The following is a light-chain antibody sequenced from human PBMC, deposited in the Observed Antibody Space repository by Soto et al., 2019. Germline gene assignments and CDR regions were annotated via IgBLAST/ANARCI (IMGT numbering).Light chain of an antibody. CDR1: ERVGKYI. J-gene: IGKJ1*01. CDR2: ETS. Sequence: DIVLTQSPGTLSLSPGESGTLSCRASERVGKYILAWDHHKRGQGPRLLIYETSNRATGIPDRFSGSGSGTDFTLNITRLEPEDSAVYYCLQHSGTSPKTFGQGTKVDIK. CDR3: LQHSGTSPKT. V-gene: IGKV3D-20*02.